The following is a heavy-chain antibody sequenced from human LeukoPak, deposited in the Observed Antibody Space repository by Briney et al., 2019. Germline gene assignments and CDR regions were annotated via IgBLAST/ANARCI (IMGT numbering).Heavy chain of an antibody. V-gene: IGHV4-59*01. J-gene: IGHJ4*02. Sequence: SETLSLTCTVSGGSISTYYWSWIRQPPGKGLECLAYIYYSGSTNYNPSFKSRATISVDTSKNQFSLKLRSVTAADTAVYYCARDRGWGSFDYWGQGTLVTVSS. CDR2: IYYSGST. D-gene: IGHD3-16*01. CDR1: GGSISTYY. CDR3: ARDRGWGSFDY.